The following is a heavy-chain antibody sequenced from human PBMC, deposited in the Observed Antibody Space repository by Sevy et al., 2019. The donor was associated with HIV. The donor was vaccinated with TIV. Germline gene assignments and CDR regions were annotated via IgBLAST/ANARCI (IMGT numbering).Heavy chain of an antibody. Sequence: ASVKVSCKASGYTFTSYGISWVRQAPGQGLEWMGWISAYNGNTNYAQKLQGRVTMTTDTSTSTAYMELRSLRSDVTAVYYCARDFSVTQDYGPLDAFDIWGQGTMVTVSS. J-gene: IGHJ3*02. CDR1: GYTFTSYG. CDR2: ISAYNGNT. D-gene: IGHD3-10*01. V-gene: IGHV1-18*01. CDR3: ARDFSVTQDYGPLDAFDI.